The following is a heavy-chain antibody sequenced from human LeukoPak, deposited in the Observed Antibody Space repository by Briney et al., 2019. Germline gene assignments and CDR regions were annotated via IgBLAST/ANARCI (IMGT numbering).Heavy chain of an antibody. Sequence: GASVKVSCKASGYTFTNYYMHWVRQAPGQGLEWMGIINPSGGSTSYAQKFQGRVTMTRDTSTSTVYMELSSLRSEDTAVYYCARVDRYCSSTSCSTFYFDYWGQGTLVTVSS. CDR1: GYTFTNYY. J-gene: IGHJ4*02. CDR2: INPSGGST. D-gene: IGHD2-2*01. CDR3: ARVDRYCSSTSCSTFYFDY. V-gene: IGHV1-46*01.